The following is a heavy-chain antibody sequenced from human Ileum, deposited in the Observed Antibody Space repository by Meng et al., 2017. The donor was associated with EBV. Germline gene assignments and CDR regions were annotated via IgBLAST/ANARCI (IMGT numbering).Heavy chain of an antibody. CDR3: ARGWDTAMDSG. J-gene: IGHJ4*02. Sequence: QGQRQVSGPGLVKPSGTLSLTCTVSGGSVSISSYYWSWIRQPPGKGLEWIGYIYYSGTTNYNPSLESRVTISVDTSKNQFSLKLRSVAASDTAVYYCARGWDTAMDSGWGQGTLVTVSS. V-gene: IGHV4-61*01. CDR1: GGSVSISSYY. CDR2: IYYSGTT. D-gene: IGHD5-18*01.